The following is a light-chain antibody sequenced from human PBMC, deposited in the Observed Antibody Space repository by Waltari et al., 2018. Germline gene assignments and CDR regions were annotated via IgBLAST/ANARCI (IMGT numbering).Light chain of an antibody. CDR3: QQYDNV. J-gene: IGKJ4*01. CDR1: QYIRNY. CDR2: DAS. V-gene: IGKV1-33*01. Sequence: DIQMNQSPSSLSASVGDRVTITCQASQYIRNYLNLYQQKPGKAPELLITDASTLQTGVPSRFSGSGSGTNFSFTISSLQPEDFATYHCQQYDNVFGGGTKVEIK.